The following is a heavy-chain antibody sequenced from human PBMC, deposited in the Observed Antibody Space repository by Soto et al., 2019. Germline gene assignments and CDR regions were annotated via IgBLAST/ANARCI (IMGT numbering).Heavy chain of an antibody. CDR3: ARDFAYFDS. CDR2: VYHTGRT. Sequence: QVQLQESGPGLVKHSETLSLTCTVSGGSFKSGSYAWSWIRQPPGKGLEWIGYVYHTGRTSYNPSLKRRVSISMDTSKNQFSLNLDSVTAADTAVYFCARDFAYFDSWGQWTLVTVSS. J-gene: IGHJ4*02. CDR1: GGSFKSGSYA. D-gene: IGHD3-3*01. V-gene: IGHV4-61*01.